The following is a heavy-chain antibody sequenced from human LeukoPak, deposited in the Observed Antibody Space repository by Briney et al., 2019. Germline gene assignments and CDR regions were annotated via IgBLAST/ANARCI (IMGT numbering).Heavy chain of an antibody. Sequence: GGSLRLXCAASGFTFSSYAMTWVRQAPGKGLEWLSAISGSGGTTYYADSVKGRFTISRDNSKSTLYLQMNSLRAEDTAVYYCATRIIDSSGWSRRDYWGQGTLVTVSS. V-gene: IGHV3-23*01. CDR2: ISGSGGTT. D-gene: IGHD6-19*01. CDR3: ATRIIDSSGWSRRDY. CDR1: GFTFSSYA. J-gene: IGHJ4*02.